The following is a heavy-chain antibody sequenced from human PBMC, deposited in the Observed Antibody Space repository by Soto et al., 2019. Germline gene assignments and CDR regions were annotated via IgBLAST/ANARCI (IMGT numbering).Heavy chain of an antibody. CDR1: GGTFSSYA. V-gene: IGHV1-69*06. D-gene: IGHD6-13*01. CDR3: ATVDISTWIDGMDV. J-gene: IGHJ6*02. Sequence: QVQLVQSGAEVKKPGSSVKVSCKASGGTFSSYAISWVRQAPGQGLEWMGGTFPMFGKANYAQKFQGRVTISADKSTSTAYMALSSLTSGDTAVYYCATVDISTWIDGMDVWGQGTTVTVSS. CDR2: TFPMFGKA.